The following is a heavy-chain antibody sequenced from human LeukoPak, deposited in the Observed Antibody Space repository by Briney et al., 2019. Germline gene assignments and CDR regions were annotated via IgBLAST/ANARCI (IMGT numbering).Heavy chain of an antibody. D-gene: IGHD3-22*01. Sequence: SETLSLTCTVSGGSISSYYWAWIRQPAGQGLEWIGRLYFGRNTDHNPSLKSRVTMSVDSSKNQFSLRLRSVTAADTAGYYCAREHKDYDGDGYYYDNWGHGTLVTVSS. CDR1: GGSISSYY. CDR3: AREHKDYDGDGYYYDN. CDR2: LYFGRNT. V-gene: IGHV4-4*07. J-gene: IGHJ4*01.